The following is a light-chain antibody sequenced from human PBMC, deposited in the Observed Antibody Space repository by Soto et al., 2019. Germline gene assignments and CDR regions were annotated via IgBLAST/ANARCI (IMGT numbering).Light chain of an antibody. J-gene: IGLJ3*02. V-gene: IGLV2-23*02. CDR3: SSYAGSRWV. Sequence: QSALTQPASVSGSPGQSSTISCSGTTSDVGIYNLVSWYQQHPGKAPKRVIYEVDKRPSGVSNRFSGSRSGNTASITLSGLQSEFAAEYYCSSYAGSRWVFGGGTTLTVL. CDR1: TSDVGIYNL. CDR2: EVD.